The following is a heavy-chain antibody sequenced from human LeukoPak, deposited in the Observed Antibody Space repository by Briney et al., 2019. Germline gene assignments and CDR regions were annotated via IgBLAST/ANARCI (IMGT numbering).Heavy chain of an antibody. CDR1: GFTFSSYS. V-gene: IGHV3-48*04. D-gene: IGHD2-21*02. J-gene: IGHJ4*02. CDR3: ARDTRSLCGGDCYPTYFDY. CDR2: ISSSSSTI. Sequence: GGSLRLSCAASGFTFSSYSMNWVRQAPGKGLEWVSYISSSSSTIYYADSVKGRFTISRDNAKNSLYLQMNSLRAEDTAVYYCARDTRSLCGGDCYPTYFDYWGQGTLVTVSS.